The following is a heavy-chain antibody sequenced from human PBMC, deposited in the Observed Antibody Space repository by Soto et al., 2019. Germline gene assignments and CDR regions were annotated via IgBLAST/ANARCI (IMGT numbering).Heavy chain of an antibody. CDR3: ASSISSSWSPFDY. Sequence: SETLSLTCTVSGGSVSSDTHYWSWIRQPPGKGLEWIGYIYYSGSTNYNPSLKSRVTISVDTSKNQFSLKLSSVTAADTAVYYCASSISSSWSPFDYWGQGTLVTVSS. CDR1: GGSVSSDTHY. J-gene: IGHJ4*02. CDR2: IYYSGST. V-gene: IGHV4-61*01. D-gene: IGHD6-13*01.